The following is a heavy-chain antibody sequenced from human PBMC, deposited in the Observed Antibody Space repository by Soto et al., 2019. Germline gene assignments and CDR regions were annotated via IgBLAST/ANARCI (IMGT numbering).Heavy chain of an antibody. CDR3: ARSGYNWNDGARGYFDY. D-gene: IGHD1-20*01. Sequence: EVQLVESGGGLVQPGGSLRLSCAASGLTFSSYEMNWVRQAPGKGLEWVSYISSSGRTIYYADSVKGRFTISRDNAKNSLYLQMNSLRAEDTAVYYCARSGYNWNDGARGYFDYWGQGTLVTVSS. CDR1: GLTFSSYE. V-gene: IGHV3-48*03. CDR2: ISSSGRTI. J-gene: IGHJ4*02.